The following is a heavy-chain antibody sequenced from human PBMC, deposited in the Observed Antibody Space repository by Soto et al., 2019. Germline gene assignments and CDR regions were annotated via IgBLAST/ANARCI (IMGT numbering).Heavy chain of an antibody. J-gene: IGHJ3*02. V-gene: IGHV3-21*01. CDR2: ISSSSSYI. CDR1: GFNFSSYS. D-gene: IGHD5-18*01. Sequence: GGSLSLSCTASGFNFSSYSMNWVRQAPGKGLEWVSSISSSSSYIYYADSVKGRFTISRDNAKNSLYLQMNSLRAEDTAVYYCARVGGYSYGYGSAFDIWGQGTMVTVSS. CDR3: ARVGGYSYGYGSAFDI.